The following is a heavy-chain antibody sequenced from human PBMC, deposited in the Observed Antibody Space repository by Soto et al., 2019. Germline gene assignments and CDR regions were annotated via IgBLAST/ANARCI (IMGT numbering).Heavy chain of an antibody. CDR2: IIPIFGTT. V-gene: IGHV1-69*06. D-gene: IGHD6-19*01. J-gene: IGHJ4*02. CDR1: GYTFTSYG. CDR3: ARIREGSGWYFDY. Sequence: GASVKVSCKASGYTFTSYGISWVRQAPGQGLEWMGGIIPIFGTTNYAQKFQGRVTITADKSTSTAYMELSSLRSEDTAVYYCARIREGSGWYFDYWGQGTLVTVSS.